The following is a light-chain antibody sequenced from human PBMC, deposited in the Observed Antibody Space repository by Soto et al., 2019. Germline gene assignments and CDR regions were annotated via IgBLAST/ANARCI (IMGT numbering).Light chain of an antibody. CDR1: SSDVGGYKY. Sequence: QSALTQPASVSGSPGQSITISCTGTSSDVGGYKYVSWYQHHPGKVPKLIIDEVSNRPSGVSNRFSGSKSGNTASLTISGLQAQDEADYYCSSYTSSSTVVFGGGTKVTVL. CDR2: EVS. V-gene: IGLV2-14*01. CDR3: SSYTSSSTVV. J-gene: IGLJ2*01.